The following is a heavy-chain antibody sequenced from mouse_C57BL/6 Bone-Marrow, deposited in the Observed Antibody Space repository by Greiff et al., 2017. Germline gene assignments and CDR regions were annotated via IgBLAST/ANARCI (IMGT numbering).Heavy chain of an antibody. D-gene: IGHD2-3*01. Sequence: VQLQQPGAELVKPGASVKLSCKASGYTFTSYWMHWVKQRPGQGLEWIGMIHPNSGSTNYNEKFKSKATLTVDKSSSTAYMQLRSLTSEDSAVYYCARYRWLLPHWYFDVWGTGTTVTVSS. CDR3: ARYRWLLPHWYFDV. V-gene: IGHV1-64*01. J-gene: IGHJ1*03. CDR2: IHPNSGST. CDR1: GYTFTSYW.